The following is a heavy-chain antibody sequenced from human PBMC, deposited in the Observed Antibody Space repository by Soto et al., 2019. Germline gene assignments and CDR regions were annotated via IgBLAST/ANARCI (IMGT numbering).Heavy chain of an antibody. CDR2: IHYSGST. D-gene: IGHD6-19*01. CDR3: ARGRGIAVAGTSIGWFDP. V-gene: IGHV4-39*01. J-gene: IGHJ5*02. Sequence: ETLSLTCTVSGGSISSSSYYWGWIRQPPGKGLEWIGSIHYSGSTYYNPSLKSRVTISVDTSKNQFSLKLSSVTAADTAVYYCARGRGIAVAGTSIGWFDPWGQGTLVTVSS. CDR1: GGSISSSSYY.